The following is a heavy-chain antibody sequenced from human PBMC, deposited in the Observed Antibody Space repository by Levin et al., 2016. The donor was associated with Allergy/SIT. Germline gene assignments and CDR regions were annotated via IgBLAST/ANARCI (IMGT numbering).Heavy chain of an antibody. J-gene: IGHJ4*02. D-gene: IGHD2-2*02. V-gene: IGHV4-30-4*01. CDR3: ARVPAAIGRSFDY. Sequence: WIRQPPGKGLEWIGYIYYSGSTYYNPSLKSRVTISVDTSKNQFSLKLSSVTAADTAVYYCARVPAAIGRSFDYWGQGTLVTVSS. CDR2: IYYSGST.